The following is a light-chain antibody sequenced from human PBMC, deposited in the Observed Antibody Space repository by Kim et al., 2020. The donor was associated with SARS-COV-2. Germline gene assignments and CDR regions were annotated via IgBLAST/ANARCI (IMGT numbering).Light chain of an antibody. J-gene: IGKJ1*01. Sequence: VSVGCRDTIPCRASQSISSWLAWFQQKPGKAPKLLIYKASGLESGVPSRFSVSGSGTEFTLTISSLQPDDFATYYCQQYNGYPWTFGQGTKVVIK. CDR3: QQYNGYPWT. V-gene: IGKV1-5*03. CDR2: KAS. CDR1: QSISSW.